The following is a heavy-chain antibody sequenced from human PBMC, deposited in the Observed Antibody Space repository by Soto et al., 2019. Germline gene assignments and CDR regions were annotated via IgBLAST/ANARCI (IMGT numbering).Heavy chain of an antibody. J-gene: IGHJ5*02. CDR2: IYYTGST. CDR1: GGSIKTGGYY. D-gene: IGHD4-17*01. V-gene: IGHV4-31*03. Sequence: SETLSLTCTVSGGSIKTGGYYWSWIRQHPGKGLEWLGYIYYTGSTYYNPSLKNRLTMSVDMSKSQFSLKLTSLTVADTAVYYCAKDPSPQPTTVVTPGWFDPWGQEILVTVSS. CDR3: AKDPSPQPTTVVTPGWFDP.